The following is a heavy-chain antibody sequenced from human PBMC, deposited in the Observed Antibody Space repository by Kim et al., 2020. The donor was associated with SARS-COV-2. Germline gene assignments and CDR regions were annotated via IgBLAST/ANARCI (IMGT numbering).Heavy chain of an antibody. CDR2: SNK. CDR3: LATAGTTF. D-gene: IGHD1-7*01. J-gene: IGHJ4*02. Sequence: SNKYYADSVKGRLTISRDNSKNTLYLQMNSLRAEDTAVYYCLATAGTTFWGQGTLVTVSS. V-gene: IGHV3-30*02.